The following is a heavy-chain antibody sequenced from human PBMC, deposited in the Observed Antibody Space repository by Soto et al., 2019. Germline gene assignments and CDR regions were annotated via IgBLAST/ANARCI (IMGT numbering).Heavy chain of an antibody. Sequence: LSLTCAVYGGSFSGYYWNWIRQPPGKGLEWIGEINHSGSTNYNPSLKSRVTISVDTSKNQFSLKLSSVTAADTAVYYCARNPPEVWGSYRSFYYYGMDVWGQGTTVTVSS. CDR2: INHSGST. CDR3: ARNPPEVWGSYRSFYYYGMDV. J-gene: IGHJ6*02. CDR1: GGSFSGYY. V-gene: IGHV4-34*01. D-gene: IGHD3-16*02.